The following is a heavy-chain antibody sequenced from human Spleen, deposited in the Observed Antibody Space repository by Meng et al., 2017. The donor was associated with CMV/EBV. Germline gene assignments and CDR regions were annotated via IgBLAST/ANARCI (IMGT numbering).Heavy chain of an antibody. J-gene: IGHJ4*02. V-gene: IGHV4-34*01. CDR3: ARGGSSWQNFDY. D-gene: IGHD2-2*01. CDR1: GGSFSGYY. CDR2: INHSGST. Sequence: ESLKISCAVYGGSFSGYYWTWIRQPPGKGLEWIGEINHSGSTNYNPSLKSRVTISEDTSKNQFSLKLSSVTAADTAVYYCARGGSSWQNFDYWGQGTLVTVS.